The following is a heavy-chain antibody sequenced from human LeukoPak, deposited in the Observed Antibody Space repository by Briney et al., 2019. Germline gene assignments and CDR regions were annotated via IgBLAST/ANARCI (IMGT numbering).Heavy chain of an antibody. V-gene: IGHV6-1*01. CDR3: ARGWRAHDY. J-gene: IGHJ4*02. CDR1: GDSVSSNSAA. Sequence: SQTLSLTCAISGDSVSSNSAAWNWIRQSPSRGLEWLGRTYYRSKWYNEYAVSVNSRIAIKTDSAKNQFSLQLNSVTPEDTAVYYYARGWRAHDYWGQGTLVTVSS. D-gene: IGHD5-24*01. CDR2: TYYRSKWYN.